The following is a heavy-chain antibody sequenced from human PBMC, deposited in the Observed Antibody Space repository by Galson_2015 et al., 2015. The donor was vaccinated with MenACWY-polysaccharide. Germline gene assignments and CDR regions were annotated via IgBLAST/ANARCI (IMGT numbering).Heavy chain of an antibody. CDR1: GFTFSSYG. J-gene: IGHJ5*02. V-gene: IGHV3-30*03. D-gene: IGHD2-2*01. CDR3: ARDSLKGEIPAAVSSP. Sequence: SPRLSCAASGFTFSSYGMHWARQAPGKGLEWVAIISYDGSKKYYADSVKGRVTISRDNSKNTLYLEMYSLRVEDTAVYYCARDSLKGEIPAAVSSPWGKGTLVTVSS. CDR2: ISYDGSKK.